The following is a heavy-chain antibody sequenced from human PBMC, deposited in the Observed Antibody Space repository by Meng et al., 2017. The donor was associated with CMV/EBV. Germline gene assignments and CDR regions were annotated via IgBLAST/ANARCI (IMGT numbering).Heavy chain of an antibody. D-gene: IGHD3-10*01. CDR2: IYYSGST. CDR3: ARDRMVRGVISNYNWFDP. Sequence: SETLSLTCTVSGGSVSSGSYYWSWIRQPPGKGLEWIGYIYYSGSTNYNPSLKSRVTISVDTSKNQFYLKLSSVTAADTAVYYCARDRMVRGVISNYNWFDPWGQGTLVTVSS. J-gene: IGHJ5*02. CDR1: GGSVSSGSYY. V-gene: IGHV4-61*01.